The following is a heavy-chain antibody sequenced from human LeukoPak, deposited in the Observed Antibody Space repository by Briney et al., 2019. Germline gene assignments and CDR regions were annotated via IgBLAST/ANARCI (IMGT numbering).Heavy chain of an antibody. Sequence: GGSLRLSCAASGFTFSSNYMNWVRRAPGKGLEWVSVIYSGGSTYYADSVKGRFTISRDNSKNTLYLQMNSLRAEDTAVYYCAKVAEVGATGYYYYMDVWGKGTTVTISS. D-gene: IGHD1-26*01. CDR3: AKVAEVGATGYYYYMDV. V-gene: IGHV3-66*01. J-gene: IGHJ6*03. CDR1: GFTFSSNY. CDR2: IYSGGST.